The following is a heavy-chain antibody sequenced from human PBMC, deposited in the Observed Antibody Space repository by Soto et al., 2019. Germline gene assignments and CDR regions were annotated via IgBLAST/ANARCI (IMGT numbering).Heavy chain of an antibody. V-gene: IGHV3-74*01. D-gene: IGHD3-10*01. Sequence: EVQLVESGGGLVQPGGSLRLSCAASGFTFSNYWMHWVRQAPGKGLVWVSRINGDGTGTNYADSVKGQFTISRDNAKNPVDLQVNSLRAEDTAVYYCGRGASGSYRLDYWGQGTLVTVSS. CDR1: GFTFSNYW. CDR2: INGDGTGT. CDR3: GRGASGSYRLDY. J-gene: IGHJ4*02.